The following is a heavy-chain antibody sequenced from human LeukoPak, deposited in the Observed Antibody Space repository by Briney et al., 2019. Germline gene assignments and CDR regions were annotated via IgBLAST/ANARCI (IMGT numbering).Heavy chain of an antibody. CDR3: AVVVVAAKAPHDAFDI. CDR2: ISAYNGNT. V-gene: IGHV1-18*01. J-gene: IGHJ3*02. D-gene: IGHD2-15*01. CDR1: GYTFTSYG. Sequence: WASVKVSCKASGYTFTSYGISWVRQAPGQGLEWMGWISAYNGNTNYAQKLQGRVTMTTDTSTSTAYMELRSLRSDDTAVYYCAVVVVAAKAPHDAFDIWGQGTMVTVSS.